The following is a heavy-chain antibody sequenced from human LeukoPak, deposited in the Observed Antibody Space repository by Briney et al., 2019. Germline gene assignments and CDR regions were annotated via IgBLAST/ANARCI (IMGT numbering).Heavy chain of an antibody. V-gene: IGHV3-11*06. CDR2: ISSSSYT. D-gene: IGHD2/OR15-2a*01. J-gene: IGHJ4*02. Sequence: GGSLRLSCAASGFTFSDYYMSWIRQAPGKGLEWVSYISSSSYTNYADSVKGRFTISKDNAKNTVYLQMNSLRAEDTAVYYCVSFYVTYWGRGTLVTVSS. CDR1: GFTFSDYY. CDR3: VSFYVTY.